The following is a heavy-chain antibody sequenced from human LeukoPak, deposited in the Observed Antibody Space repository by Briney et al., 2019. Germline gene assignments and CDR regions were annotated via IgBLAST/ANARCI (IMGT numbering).Heavy chain of an antibody. Sequence: PSETLSLTCTVSGGSMSTYYWSWIRQSPGKGLEWIGYIYYSGSTSYNPSLKSRLTISIDTSKTQFYLKLSSVTAADTAVYYCARVVYYGSWGYFDYWGQGILVTVSS. CDR1: GGSMSTYY. CDR2: IYYSGST. V-gene: IGHV4-59*01. J-gene: IGHJ4*02. D-gene: IGHD3-10*01. CDR3: ARVVYYGSWGYFDY.